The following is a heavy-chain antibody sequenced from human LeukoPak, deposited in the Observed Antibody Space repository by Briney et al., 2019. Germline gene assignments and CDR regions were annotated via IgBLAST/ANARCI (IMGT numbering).Heavy chain of an antibody. Sequence: PGGSLRLSCAASGFTFNKAWMSWVRLAPGKGLEWVGRIKNKGDGGTTDYAAPVKGRFTISRDDSKNTLYLQMNSLKTEDTAVYYCTTDPEGTMIVVVTNWFDPWGQGTLVTVSS. D-gene: IGHD3-22*01. J-gene: IGHJ5*02. V-gene: IGHV3-15*01. CDR2: IKNKGDGGTT. CDR3: TTDPEGTMIVVVTNWFDP. CDR1: GFTFNKAW.